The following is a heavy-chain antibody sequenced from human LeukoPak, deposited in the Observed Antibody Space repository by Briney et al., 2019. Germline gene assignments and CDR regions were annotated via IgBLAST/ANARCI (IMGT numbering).Heavy chain of an antibody. CDR2: INPNSGGT. J-gene: IGHJ4*02. D-gene: IGHD3-22*01. CDR1: GYTFTGYY. V-gene: IGHV1-2*02. Sequence: ASVKVSCKASGYTFTGYYMHWVRQAPGQGLEWMGWINPNSGGTNYAQKFQGRVTMTRDTSISTAYMELSRLRSDDTAVYYCARGRSYYDSSGHYGGPTYWGQGTLVTVSS. CDR3: ARGRSYYDSSGHYGGPTY.